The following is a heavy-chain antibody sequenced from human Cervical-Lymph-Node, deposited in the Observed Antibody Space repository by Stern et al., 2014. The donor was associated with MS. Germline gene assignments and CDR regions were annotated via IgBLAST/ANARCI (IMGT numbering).Heavy chain of an antibody. D-gene: IGHD3-16*02. CDR3: ARHLRRGGAIDI. J-gene: IGHJ3*02. CDR1: GDSMTSSSYY. Sequence: QLQLQESGPRLVKPSETLSLTCSVSGDSMTSSSYYWGWIRQSPGMGLEWIGSFYFPGTTYFNPSVASRATISVDTAKNQFSLSLNSVTATDTATYYCARHLRRGGAIDIWGQGTRVPVSS. V-gene: IGHV4-39*01. CDR2: FYFPGTT.